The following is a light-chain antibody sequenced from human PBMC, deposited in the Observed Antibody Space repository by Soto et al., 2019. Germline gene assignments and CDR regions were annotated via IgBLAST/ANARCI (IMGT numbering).Light chain of an antibody. V-gene: IGKV1-5*03. CDR1: QSISSW. J-gene: IGKJ5*01. Sequence: DIQMTQSPSILSASVGDRVTITCRASQSISSWLAWYQQKPGKAPNLLIHKASHLESGVPSRFSGSGSGTEFTLTISSLQPGDFATYYCQQLHDYPIAFGQGTRLEIK. CDR3: QQLHDYPIA. CDR2: KAS.